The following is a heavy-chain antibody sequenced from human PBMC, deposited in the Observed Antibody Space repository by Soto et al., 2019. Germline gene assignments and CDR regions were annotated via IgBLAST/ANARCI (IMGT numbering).Heavy chain of an antibody. J-gene: IGHJ6*02. Sequence: QVQLQQWGAGLLRPSETLSLTCAISGGPFGGYYWSWIRQPPGKGLEWIGEINHSGSATYNPSLTSRVTISLDRSNNQFSLKMNSGTAADRAVYYCATDGGVRNYYSYGMDVWGRGTTVTVS. CDR3: ATDGGVRNYYSYGMDV. CDR1: GGPFGGYY. V-gene: IGHV4-34*01. CDR2: INHSGSA. D-gene: IGHD3-16*01.